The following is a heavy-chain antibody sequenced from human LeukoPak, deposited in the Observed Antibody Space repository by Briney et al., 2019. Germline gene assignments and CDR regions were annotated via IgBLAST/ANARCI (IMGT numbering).Heavy chain of an antibody. J-gene: IGHJ5*02. V-gene: IGHV4-59*01. Sequence: PSETLSLTCAVSGGSISSYYWSWIRRPPGKGLEWIGYMYYSGSTNYNPSLKSRVTISVDTSKSQFSLKLSSVTAADTAVYYCARDARRGWFAPWGQGTLVTVSS. D-gene: IGHD3-10*01. CDR1: GGSISSYY. CDR3: ARDARRGWFAP. CDR2: MYYSGST.